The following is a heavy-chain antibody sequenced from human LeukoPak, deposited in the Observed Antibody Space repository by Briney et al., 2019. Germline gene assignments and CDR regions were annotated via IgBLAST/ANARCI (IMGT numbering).Heavy chain of an antibody. CDR1: GYSFTSYW. J-gene: IGHJ4*02. CDR2: IYPGDSDT. V-gene: IGHV5-51*01. Sequence: GESLQISCQGSGYSFTSYWIGWVRQMPGKGLEWMGIIYPGDSDTRYSPSFQGQVTISADKSISTAYLQWSSLKASDTAMYYCARHRGAYCSSTSCYDFGYWGQGTLVTVSS. D-gene: IGHD2-2*01. CDR3: ARHRGAYCSSTSCYDFGY.